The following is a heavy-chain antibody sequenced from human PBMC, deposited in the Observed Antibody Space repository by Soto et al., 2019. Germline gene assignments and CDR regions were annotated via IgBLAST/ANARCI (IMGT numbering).Heavy chain of an antibody. CDR1: GGTFSSYA. CDR3: ARASFYYYDSSASPVYYYYYGMDV. CDR2: IIPIFGTA. V-gene: IGHV1-69*06. Sequence: SVKVSCKASGGTFSSYAISWLRQSPGQGLEWMGGIIPIFGTANYAQKFQGRVTITADKSTSTAYMELSSLRSEDTAVYYCARASFYYYDSSASPVYYYYYGMDVWGQGTTVTVSS. D-gene: IGHD3-22*01. J-gene: IGHJ6*02.